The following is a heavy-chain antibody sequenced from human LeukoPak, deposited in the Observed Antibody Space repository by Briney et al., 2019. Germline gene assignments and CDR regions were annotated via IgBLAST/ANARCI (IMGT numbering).Heavy chain of an antibody. V-gene: IGHV3-64*01. CDR3: ARVGPHDGDYFDY. D-gene: IGHD4-17*01. CDR1: GFTLSSYA. Sequence: GGSLRLSCAASGFTLSSYAMHWVRQAPGKGLEYVSAISSNGGNTYYANSVKGRFTISRDNSKNTLYLQMGSLRAEDMAVYYCARVGPHDGDYFDYWGQGTLVTVSS. J-gene: IGHJ4*02. CDR2: ISSNGGNT.